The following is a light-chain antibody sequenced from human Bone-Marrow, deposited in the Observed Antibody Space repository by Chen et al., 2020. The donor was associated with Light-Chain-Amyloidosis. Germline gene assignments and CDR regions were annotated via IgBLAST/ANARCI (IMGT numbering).Light chain of an antibody. CDR3: QSYQGSSQGV. CDR2: DDD. V-gene: IGLV6-57*01. Sequence: NFMLTQPHSVSESPGKTVIISCTRSSRSIATNYVQGYQQRPGSSPTTVIYDDDQRPSGVPDRFSGSIYRSSNSASLTISGLKTEDEADYYCQSYQGSSQGVFGGGTKLTVL. CDR1: SRSIATNY. J-gene: IGLJ3*02.